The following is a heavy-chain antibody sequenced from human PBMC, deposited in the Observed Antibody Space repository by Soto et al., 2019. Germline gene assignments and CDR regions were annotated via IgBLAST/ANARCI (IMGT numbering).Heavy chain of an antibody. V-gene: IGHV4-34*01. CDR3: ARGAKGRNHYGSGSYYNHGNDY. CDR1: GWSFSGYY. Sequence: PSETLSLTCAFYGWSFSGYYWSWIRQPPGKGLEWIGEINHSGSTNYNPSLKSRVTISVDTSKNQFSLKLSSVTAADTAVYYCARGAKGRNHYGSGSYYNHGNDYWGQGTLVTVSS. D-gene: IGHD3-10*01. J-gene: IGHJ4*02. CDR2: INHSGST.